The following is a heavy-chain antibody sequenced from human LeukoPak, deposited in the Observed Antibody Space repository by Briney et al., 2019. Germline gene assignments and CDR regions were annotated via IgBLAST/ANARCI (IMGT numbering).Heavy chain of an antibody. V-gene: IGHV1-2*02. Sequence: GASVKVSCKASGYTLTGHYMHWVRQAPGQGLEWMGWINPKNAGTNYAQKFQDRVTMTRDTSISTAYMELRRLRFDDTAVYYCARSPDILTGENFEYWGQGTLVTVSS. CDR1: GYTLTGHY. D-gene: IGHD3-9*01. CDR3: ARSPDILTGENFEY. J-gene: IGHJ4*02. CDR2: INPKNAGT.